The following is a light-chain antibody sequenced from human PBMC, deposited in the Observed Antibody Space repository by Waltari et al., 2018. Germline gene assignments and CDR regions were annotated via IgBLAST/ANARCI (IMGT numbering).Light chain of an antibody. J-gene: IGKJ4*01. Sequence: DIQMTQSPSSMSASVGDRVTITLRASQGIRNYLAWFQQKPGNAPKRLIYTASSLQSGVPSRFSGSGSGTEFTLTISSLQPEDFATYYCLQHSGYPITFGGGTKVEIK. CDR2: TAS. CDR3: LQHSGYPIT. CDR1: QGIRNY. V-gene: IGKV1-17*03.